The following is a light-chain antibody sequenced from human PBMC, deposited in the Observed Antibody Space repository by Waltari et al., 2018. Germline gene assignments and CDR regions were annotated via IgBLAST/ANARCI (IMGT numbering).Light chain of an antibody. CDR2: KAS. V-gene: IGKV1-5*03. Sequence: DIQMTQSPPTLSASVGDRDTITCRVSQSISGWLAWYQHKPGRAPKLLIFKASILESGVPSRFSGSGSGTEFTLTISSLQPDDFATYFCQYYGTFGQGTKVEI. J-gene: IGKJ1*01. CDR3: QYYGT. CDR1: QSISGW.